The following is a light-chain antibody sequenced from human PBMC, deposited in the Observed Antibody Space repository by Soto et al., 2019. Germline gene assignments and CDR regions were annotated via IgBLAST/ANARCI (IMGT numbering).Light chain of an antibody. V-gene: IGLV2-14*01. CDR1: SSDVGDYNY. J-gene: IGLJ2*01. CDR3: SSYTSSISVI. CDR2: EVN. Sequence: QSALTQPASVSGSPGQSITISCTGTSSDVGDYNYVSWYQQHPGKAPKLMIYEVNNRPSGISTRFSGSKSGNTASLTISGLQAEDEADYYCSSYTSSISVIFGGGTKLTVL.